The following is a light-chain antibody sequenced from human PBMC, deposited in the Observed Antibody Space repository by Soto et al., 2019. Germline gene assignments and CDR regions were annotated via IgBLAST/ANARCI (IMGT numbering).Light chain of an antibody. J-gene: IGLJ1*01. CDR3: LLFFGVSQGV. CDR2: GTS. CDR1: TGAVTSGHW. V-gene: IGLV7-43*01. Sequence: QTVVTQEPSLTVSPGGTVTLTCASSTGAVTSGHWPNWFQQKPGQAPRSLIYGTSNKHSWTPARFSGSLLGGKAALTLSGVQPEDEAEYYCLLFFGVSQGVFGTGTKLTVL.